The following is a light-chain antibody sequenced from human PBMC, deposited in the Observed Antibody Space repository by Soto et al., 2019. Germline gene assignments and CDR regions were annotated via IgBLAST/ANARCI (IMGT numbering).Light chain of an antibody. J-gene: IGKJ4*01. Sequence: IQLTQSPSSLSASVGDRVTITCRASQGISSYLAWYQQKPGKAPKLLIYGASTLQRGVPSRFSGSGSGTDFILTIISLQPEDFATYYCQQLNSYVSLTFSGGTKVEIK. V-gene: IGKV1-9*01. CDR1: QGISSY. CDR3: QQLNSYVSLT. CDR2: GAS.